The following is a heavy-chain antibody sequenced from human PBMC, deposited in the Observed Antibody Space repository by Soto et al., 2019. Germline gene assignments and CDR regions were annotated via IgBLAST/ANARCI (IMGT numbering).Heavy chain of an antibody. CDR3: TTLSYLYYDGMDV. Sequence: RLSCEASGFTFSNAWMNWVRQGPGKGLEWLGRIKSKVDGGTADYVAATKGRFSISRDDLKNMLYLQMNSLKPDDTAVYYCTTLSYLYYDGMDVWGQGTTVTVSS. D-gene: IGHD2-2*01. CDR2: IKSKVDGGTA. J-gene: IGHJ6*02. CDR1: GFTFSNAW. V-gene: IGHV3-15*01.